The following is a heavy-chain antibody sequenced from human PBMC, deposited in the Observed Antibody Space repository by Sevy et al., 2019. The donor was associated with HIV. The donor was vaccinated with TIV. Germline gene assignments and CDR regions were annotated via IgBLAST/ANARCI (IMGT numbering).Heavy chain of an antibody. D-gene: IGHD4-17*01. V-gene: IGHV3-23*01. Sequence: GGSLRLSCTASGFTFSSYAMSWVRQSPGKGLEWVSCIIGSGGRTYYAKSVKGRFTISRDKAKNTLYLQMNNLRAEDTAVYYCAKDGHDYGDFYFNYWGQGTLVTVSS. CDR2: IIGSGGRT. CDR1: GFTFSSYA. J-gene: IGHJ4*02. CDR3: AKDGHDYGDFYFNY.